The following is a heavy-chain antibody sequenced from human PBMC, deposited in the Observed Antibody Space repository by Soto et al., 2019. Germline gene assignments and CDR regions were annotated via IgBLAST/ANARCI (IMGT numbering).Heavy chain of an antibody. CDR1: GFTFSSYA. Sequence: EVQLLESGGGLVQPGGSLRLSCAASGFTFSSYAMSWVRQAPGKGLEWVSAISGSGGSTYYADSVKGRFTISRDNSKNTLYLQLNSLRDEDTATYYCVRDKGAPDYWGQGTLVTVSS. D-gene: IGHD1-26*01. V-gene: IGHV3-23*01. CDR3: VRDKGAPDY. CDR2: ISGSGGST. J-gene: IGHJ4*02.